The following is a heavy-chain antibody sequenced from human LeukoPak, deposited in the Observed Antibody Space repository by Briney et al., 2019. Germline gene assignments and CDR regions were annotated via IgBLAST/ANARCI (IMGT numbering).Heavy chain of an antibody. D-gene: IGHD1-26*01. J-gene: IGHJ6*02. CDR2: ISSSSSYI. CDR1: GFTFSSYW. V-gene: IGHV3-21*01. Sequence: PGGSLRLSCAASGFTFSSYWMHWVRQAPGKGLEWVSSISSSSSYIYYADSVKGRFTISRDNAKNSLYLQMNSLRAEDTAVYYCARDDGAGAPMGYYYGMDVWGQGTTVTVSS. CDR3: ARDDGAGAPMGYYYGMDV.